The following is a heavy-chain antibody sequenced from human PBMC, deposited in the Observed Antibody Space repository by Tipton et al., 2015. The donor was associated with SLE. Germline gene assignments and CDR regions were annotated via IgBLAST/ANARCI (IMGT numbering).Heavy chain of an antibody. D-gene: IGHD2/OR15-2a*01. J-gene: IGHJ4*02. Sequence: SLRLSCAGSGFTFRNYAMSWVRLAPGKGLEWVANINEYGSEKHYVDSLKERLTISRDNAKKSVYLQMNSLRAEDTAVYYCARGKYYFDYWGQGALVTVSS. CDR2: INEYGSEK. V-gene: IGHV3-7*01. CDR1: GFTFRNYA. CDR3: ARGKYYFDY.